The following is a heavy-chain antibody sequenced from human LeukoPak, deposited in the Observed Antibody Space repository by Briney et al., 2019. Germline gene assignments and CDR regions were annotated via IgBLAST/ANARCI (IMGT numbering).Heavy chain of an antibody. V-gene: IGHV4-61*02. D-gene: IGHD6-19*01. Sequence: SETLSLTCTVSGGSISSGSYYWSWIRQPAGKGLEWIGRIYTSGSTNYNPSLKSRVTISVDTSKNQFSLKLSSVTAADTAVYYCARLDVAGTKNAFDIWGQGTMVTVSS. CDR2: IYTSGST. CDR3: ARLDVAGTKNAFDI. CDR1: GGSISSGSYY. J-gene: IGHJ3*02.